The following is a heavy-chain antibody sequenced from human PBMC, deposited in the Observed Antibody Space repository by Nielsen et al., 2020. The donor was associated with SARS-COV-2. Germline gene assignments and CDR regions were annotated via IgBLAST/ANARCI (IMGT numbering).Heavy chain of an antibody. CDR1: GYNFNNYW. J-gene: IGHJ4*02. D-gene: IGHD1-20*01. V-gene: IGHV5-51*01. CDR2: IHASDSDT. Sequence: GESLKISCKGSGYNFNNYWISWVRQMPGKGLEWLGIIHASDSDTRYSPSFEGQVSISADKSTATAYLQWRSLRASDTAIYYCALDPRYNSLYDFAYWGQGTLVTVSS. CDR3: ALDPRYNSLYDFAY.